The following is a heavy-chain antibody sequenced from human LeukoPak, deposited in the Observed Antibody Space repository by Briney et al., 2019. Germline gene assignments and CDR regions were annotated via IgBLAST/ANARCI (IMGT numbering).Heavy chain of an antibody. Sequence: GGSLRLSCAASGFTLSSYAVHWVRQAPGEGLEWLAVVSIDGNTKFYADSVKGRFTISKDKSKNTLYLQMDNLRAEDTGVYFCARLPTFYYDSSGYHYDYWGQGTLVTVSS. J-gene: IGHJ4*02. D-gene: IGHD3-22*01. CDR3: ARLPTFYYDSSGYHYDY. CDR1: GFTLSSYA. V-gene: IGHV3-30*04. CDR2: VSIDGNTK.